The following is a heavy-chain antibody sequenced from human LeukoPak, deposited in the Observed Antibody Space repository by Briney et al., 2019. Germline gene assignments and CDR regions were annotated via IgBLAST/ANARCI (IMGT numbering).Heavy chain of an antibody. J-gene: IGHJ6*04. Sequence: SETLSLTCAVYGGSFSGYYWSWIRQPPGKGLEWIGEINHSGSTNYNPSLKSRVTLSVDTSKNQFSLKLSSVTAADTAVYYCARGRYCSSTSCYGGYYYYYYGMDVWGKGTTVTVSS. D-gene: IGHD2-2*01. CDR1: GGSFSGYY. CDR2: INHSGST. CDR3: ARGRYCSSTSCYGGYYYYYYGMDV. V-gene: IGHV4-34*01.